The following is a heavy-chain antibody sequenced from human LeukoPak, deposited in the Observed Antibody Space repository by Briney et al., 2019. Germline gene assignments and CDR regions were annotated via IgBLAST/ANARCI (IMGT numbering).Heavy chain of an antibody. D-gene: IGHD6-19*01. V-gene: IGHV4-39*01. J-gene: IGHJ1*01. CDR1: GGSISSSSYY. CDR2: IYYSGST. CDR3: ASKEGYAGYSSGWYQY. Sequence: SETLSLTCTVSGGSISSSSYYWGWIRQPPGTGLEWIGSIYYSGSTYYNPPLESRVTISVDTSKNQFSLRLRFVTAADTAVYYCASKEGYAGYSSGWYQYWGQGTLVTVS.